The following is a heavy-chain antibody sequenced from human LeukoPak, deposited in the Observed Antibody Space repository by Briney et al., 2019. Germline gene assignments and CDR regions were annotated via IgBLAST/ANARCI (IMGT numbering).Heavy chain of an antibody. J-gene: IGHJ4*02. V-gene: IGHV3-23*01. Sequence: GGSLRLSCVGSGFTFRSHAMSWVRQAPEKGLEFVSGIYENGGTTYYADSVKGRFSISRDNSKNTLYLQMDSLRVEDTAVYFCAARKVRGVWFYFDYWGQGTLVTVSS. CDR1: GFTFRSHA. CDR3: AARKVRGVWFYFDY. CDR2: IYENGGTT. D-gene: IGHD3-10*01.